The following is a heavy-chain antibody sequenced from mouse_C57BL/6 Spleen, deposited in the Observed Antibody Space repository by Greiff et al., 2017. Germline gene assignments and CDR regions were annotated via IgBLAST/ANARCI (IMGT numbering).Heavy chain of an antibody. D-gene: IGHD2-4*01. CDR3: ARGHDYDDAMDY. CDR2: IHPNSGST. J-gene: IGHJ4*01. V-gene: IGHV1-64*01. Sequence: QVQLQQPGAELVKPGASVKLSCKASGYTFPSYWMHWVKQRPGQGLEWIGMIHPNSGSTNYNEKFKSKATLTVDKSSSTAYMQLSSLTSEDSAVYYCARGHDYDDAMDYWGQGTSVTVSS. CDR1: GYTFPSYW.